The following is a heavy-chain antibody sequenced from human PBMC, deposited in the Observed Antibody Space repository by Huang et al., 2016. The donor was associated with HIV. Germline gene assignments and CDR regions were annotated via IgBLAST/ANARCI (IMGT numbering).Heavy chain of an antibody. CDR2: INADNGKT. J-gene: IGHJ6*03. D-gene: IGHD3-9*01. V-gene: IGHV1-3*01. Sequence: QVRLVQSGAEVRKTGASVKVSCKASGYTFTNYIIHWVRQAPGQRFEWMGWINADNGKTKYSQKCQGRVTITRDTAATTAYMELSSLRSEDTAVYYCARDPGDVLAGYSLGSNYMGVWGKGTTVAVSS. CDR3: ARDPGDVLAGYSLGSNYMGV. CDR1: GYTFTNYI.